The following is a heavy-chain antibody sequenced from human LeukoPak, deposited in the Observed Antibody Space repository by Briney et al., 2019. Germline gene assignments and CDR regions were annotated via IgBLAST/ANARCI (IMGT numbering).Heavy chain of an antibody. V-gene: IGHV3-23*01. J-gene: IGHJ5*02. CDR3: AKSTDYGDYSS. D-gene: IGHD4-17*01. CDR2: ISGSGGST. CDR1: GFTLSDYW. Sequence: PGGSLRLSCAASGFTLSDYWMSWVRQAPGKGLEWVSAISGSGGSTYYADSVKGRFTISRDNSKNTLYLQMNSLRAEDTAVYYCAKSTDYGDYSSWGQGTLVTVSS.